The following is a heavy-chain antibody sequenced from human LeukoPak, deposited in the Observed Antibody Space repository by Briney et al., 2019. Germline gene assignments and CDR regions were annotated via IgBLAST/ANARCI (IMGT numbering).Heavy chain of an antibody. CDR3: ARDVGGYYDSSGYSLFDY. D-gene: IGHD3-22*01. Sequence: PGGSLRLSCAASGFTFSDYYMSWIRQAPGKGLEWGSYISSSGSTIYYADSVKGRFTISRDNAKNSLYLQMNSLRAEDTAVYYCARDVGGYYDSSGYSLFDYWGQGTLVTVSS. J-gene: IGHJ4*02. CDR1: GFTFSDYY. V-gene: IGHV3-11*01. CDR2: ISSSGSTI.